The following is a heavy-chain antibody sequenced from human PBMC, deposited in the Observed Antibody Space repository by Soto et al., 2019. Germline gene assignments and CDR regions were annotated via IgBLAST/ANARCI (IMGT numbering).Heavy chain of an antibody. CDR2: ISSSSSTI. CDR3: AREPRYYYDSSGYLNWFDP. Sequence: QPGGSLRLSCAASGFTFSSYSMNWVRQAPGKGLEWVSYISSSSSTIYYADSVKGRFTISRDNAKNSLYLQMNSLRDEDTAVYYCAREPRYYYDSSGYLNWFDPWGQGTLVTVSS. V-gene: IGHV3-48*02. CDR1: GFTFSSYS. J-gene: IGHJ5*02. D-gene: IGHD3-22*01.